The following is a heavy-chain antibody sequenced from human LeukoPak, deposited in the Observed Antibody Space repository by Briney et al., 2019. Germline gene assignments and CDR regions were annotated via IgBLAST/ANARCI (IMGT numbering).Heavy chain of an antibody. CDR1: GGSISSYY. V-gene: IGHV4-4*09. J-gene: IGHJ5*02. CDR2: IYTSGST. Sequence: SETLSLTCTVSGGSISSYYWSWIRQPPGKGLEWIGYIYTSGSTNYNPSLKSRVTISVDTSKNQFSLKLSSVTAADTAVYYCARHGTTVVTNWFDPWGQGTPVTVSS. CDR3: ARHGTTVVTNWFDP. D-gene: IGHD4-23*01.